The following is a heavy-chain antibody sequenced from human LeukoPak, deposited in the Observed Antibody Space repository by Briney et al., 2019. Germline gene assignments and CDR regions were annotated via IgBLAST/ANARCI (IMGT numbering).Heavy chain of an antibody. D-gene: IGHD1-26*01. V-gene: IGHV3-30*12. CDR1: GFTFSSYG. CDR2: ISYDGSNK. Sequence: GGSLRLSCAASGFTFSSYGMHWVRQAPGKGLEWVAVISYDGSNKYYADSVKGRFTISRDNSKNTLYLEMSSLRADDTAVYHCARYSGSYYYGLDVWGQGTTVTVSS. CDR3: ARYSGSYYYGLDV. J-gene: IGHJ6*02.